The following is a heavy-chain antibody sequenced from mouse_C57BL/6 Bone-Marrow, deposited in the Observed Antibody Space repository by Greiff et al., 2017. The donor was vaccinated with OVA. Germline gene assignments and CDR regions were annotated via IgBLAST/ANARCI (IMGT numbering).Heavy chain of an antibody. J-gene: IGHJ2*01. CDR1: GYSITSGYY. CDR3: ARSYYGSSVDY. Sequence: EVQLVESGPGLVKPSQSLSLTCSVTGYSITSGYYWNWIRQFPGKKLEWMGYISYDGSNNYNPSLKNRISITRDTSKNQFFLKLNSVTTEDTATYYCARSYYGSSVDYWGQGTTLTVSS. V-gene: IGHV3-6*01. D-gene: IGHD1-1*01. CDR2: ISYDGSN.